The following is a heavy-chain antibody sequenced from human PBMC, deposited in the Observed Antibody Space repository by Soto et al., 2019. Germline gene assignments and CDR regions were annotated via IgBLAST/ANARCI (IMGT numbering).Heavy chain of an antibody. Sequence: PGGSLRLSCAASGFTFSSDWMSWVRQVPGKGLVWVSRISGDGSLRNYADSVRGRFTISRDNAKNTLFLQLNSLSVEDAAVYYCVRGTASGSFLIFWGQGTMVTVSS. J-gene: IGHJ4*02. CDR2: ISGDGSLR. CDR1: GFTFSSDW. D-gene: IGHD2-15*01. CDR3: VRGTASGSFLIF. V-gene: IGHV3-74*01.